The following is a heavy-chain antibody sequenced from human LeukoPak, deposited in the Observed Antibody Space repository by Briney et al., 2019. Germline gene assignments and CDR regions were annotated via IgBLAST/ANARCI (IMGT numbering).Heavy chain of an antibody. CDR3: ARECSRWCAFDI. CDR1: GGSISSYY. CDR2: INHSGST. V-gene: IGHV4-34*01. D-gene: IGHD2-21*01. J-gene: IGHJ3*02. Sequence: PSETLSLTCTVSGGSISSYYWSWIRQPPGKGLEWIGEINHSGSTNYNPSLKSRVTISVDTSKNQFSLKLSSVTAADTAVYYCARECSRWCAFDIWGQGTMVTVSS.